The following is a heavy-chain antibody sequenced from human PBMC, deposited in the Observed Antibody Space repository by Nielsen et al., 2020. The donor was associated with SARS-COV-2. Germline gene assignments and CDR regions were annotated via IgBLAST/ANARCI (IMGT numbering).Heavy chain of an antibody. CDR3: ARGSWFDP. J-gene: IGHJ5*02. V-gene: IGHV4-59*01. CDR1: GGSISSYY. Sequence: SETLSLTCTVSGGSISSYYWSWIRQPPGKGLEWIGYIYYSGSTNYNPSLKSRVTISVDTSKNQFSLKLSSVTAADTAVYYCARGSWFDPWGQGTLVTVSS. CDR2: IYYSGST.